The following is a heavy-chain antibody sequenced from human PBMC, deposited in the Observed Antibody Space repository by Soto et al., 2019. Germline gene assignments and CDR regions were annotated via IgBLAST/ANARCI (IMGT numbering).Heavy chain of an antibody. Sequence: EVQLLESGGGLVQPGGSLRLSCSDSGFTFSTYAMSWVRQAPGKGLEWVSSISTSGDNTYYADSVRGRFTISRDNSKNTLYLQMNGLRVEDTAVYYCARNPLLRWFNFDYWGQGTLVTVSS. CDR3: ARNPLLRWFNFDY. D-gene: IGHD3-10*01. J-gene: IGHJ4*02. V-gene: IGHV3-23*01. CDR1: GFTFSTYA. CDR2: ISTSGDNT.